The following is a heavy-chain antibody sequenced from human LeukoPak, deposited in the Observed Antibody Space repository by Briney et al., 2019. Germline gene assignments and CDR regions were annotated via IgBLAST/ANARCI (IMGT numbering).Heavy chain of an antibody. CDR2: ISSSGSTI. D-gene: IGHD3-22*01. CDR1: GFTFSDYY. CDR3: ARAPYDSSGYPDY. V-gene: IGHV3-11*01. Sequence: GGPLRLSCAASGFTFSDYYMSWIRQAPGKGLEWVSYISSSGSTIYYADSVKGRFTISRDNAKNSLYLQMNSLRAEDTAVYYCARAPYDSSGYPDYWGQGTLVTVSS. J-gene: IGHJ4*02.